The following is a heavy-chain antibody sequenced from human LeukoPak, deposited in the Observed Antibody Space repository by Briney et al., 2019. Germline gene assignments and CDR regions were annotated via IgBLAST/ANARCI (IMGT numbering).Heavy chain of an antibody. CDR2: IKQDEYEK. V-gene: IGHV3-7*01. D-gene: IGHD4-17*01. J-gene: IGHJ3*02. CDR1: GFEISSFW. CDR3: ARLVTTGPGTFDI. Sequence: GGSLRLSCEASGFEISSFWMSWVRQAPGKGLEWVANIKQDEYEKYYVDAVKGRFTTPRDNAKNSLYLQLNSLRAEDTAVYYCARLVTTGPGTFDIWGQGTMVTVSS.